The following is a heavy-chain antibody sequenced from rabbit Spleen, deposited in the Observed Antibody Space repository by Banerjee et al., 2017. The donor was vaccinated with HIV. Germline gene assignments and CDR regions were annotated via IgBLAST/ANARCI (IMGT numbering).Heavy chain of an antibody. D-gene: IGHD8-1*01. J-gene: IGHJ6*01. V-gene: IGHV1S7*01. Sequence: HLKRSGGGLVQPGGSLQLACTASGFTLSSYYMNWVRQAPGKGLEWIGYIDPVLCITYYANWVNGRFSISRENAQNTVLLQMTSLTAADTATYFCARDGAGGSYFALWGPGTLVTVS. CDR2: IDPVLCIT. CDR1: GFTLSSYY. CDR3: ARDGAGGSYFAL.